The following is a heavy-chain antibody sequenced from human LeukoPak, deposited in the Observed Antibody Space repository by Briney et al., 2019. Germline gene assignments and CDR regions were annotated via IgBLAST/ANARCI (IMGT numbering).Heavy chain of an antibody. V-gene: IGHV1-69*13. CDR2: VIPIFAIA. D-gene: IGHD3-3*01. CDR1: GGTFSSYA. CDR3: ARDLVRDYDYWSGYLAF. Sequence: ASVKVSCKTSGGTFSSYAISWVRQAPGQGLEWMGGVIPIFAIANYAQKFQGRVTITADESTSTAYMELSSLRSEDTAVYYCARDLVRDYDYWSGYLAFWGQGTLLTVSS. J-gene: IGHJ4*02.